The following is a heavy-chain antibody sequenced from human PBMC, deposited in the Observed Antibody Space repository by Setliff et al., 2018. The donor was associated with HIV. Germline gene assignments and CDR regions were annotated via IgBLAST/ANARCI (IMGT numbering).Heavy chain of an antibody. D-gene: IGHD3-3*01. CDR3: ARHGTFGVVSPGDSYYSFDS. Sequence: SETLSLTCTVSGGSIVSYYWSWIRQPPGKGLEWIGYMYHTGSTNHNPSLKSRVTISVDTSRNQISLNLTSVTAADTAVYYCARHGTFGVVSPGDSYYSFDSWGQGTRVTVSS. V-gene: IGHV4-59*08. CDR1: GGSIVSYY. CDR2: MYHTGST. J-gene: IGHJ4*02.